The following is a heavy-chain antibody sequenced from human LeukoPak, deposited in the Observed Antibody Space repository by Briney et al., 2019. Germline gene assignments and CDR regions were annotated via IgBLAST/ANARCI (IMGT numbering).Heavy chain of an antibody. Sequence: SETLSLTCTVSGGSISSSSYYWGWIRQPPGRGLDWIGTNYYAGGTYYNPSLKSRVTISVDTSKNQFSLRLSSVTAADTAVYYCAYIAGLRFDYWGQGVLVTVSS. D-gene: IGHD2-21*01. CDR3: AYIAGLRFDY. CDR1: GGSISSSSYY. J-gene: IGHJ4*02. CDR2: NYYAGGT. V-gene: IGHV4-39*01.